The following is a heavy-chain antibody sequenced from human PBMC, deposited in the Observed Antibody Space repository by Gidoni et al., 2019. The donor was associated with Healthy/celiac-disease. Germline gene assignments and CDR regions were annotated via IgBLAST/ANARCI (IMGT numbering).Heavy chain of an antibody. J-gene: IGHJ4*02. V-gene: IGHV3-21*01. CDR1: S. Sequence: SMNWVRQAPGKGLEWVSSISSSSSYIYYADSVKGRFTISRDNAKNSLYLQMNSLRAEDTAVYYCARDRSREVGSPRTPQSETLDYWGQGTLVTVSS. CDR2: ISSSSSYI. D-gene: IGHD3-10*01. CDR3: ARDRSREVGSPRTPQSETLDY.